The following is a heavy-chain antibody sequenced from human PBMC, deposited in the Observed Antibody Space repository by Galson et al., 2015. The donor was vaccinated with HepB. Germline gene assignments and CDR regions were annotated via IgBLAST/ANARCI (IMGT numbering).Heavy chain of an antibody. V-gene: IGHV3-23*01. CDR2: ISGSGGST. J-gene: IGHJ4*02. Sequence: SLRLSCAASGFTFSSYAMSWVRQAPGKGLEWVSAISGSGGSTYYADSVKGRFTISRDNSKNTLYLQMNSLRAEDTAVYYCAKFGARWLLLSNFDYWGQGTLVTVSS. CDR1: GFTFSSYA. D-gene: IGHD3-22*01. CDR3: AKFGARWLLLSNFDY.